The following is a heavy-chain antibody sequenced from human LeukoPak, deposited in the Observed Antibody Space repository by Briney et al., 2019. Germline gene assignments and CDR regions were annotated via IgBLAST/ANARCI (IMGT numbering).Heavy chain of an antibody. V-gene: IGHV3-30*02. D-gene: IGHD3-22*01. CDR2: IRYDGSNK. CDR3: AKAGDYYDSSGQPHDAFDI. CDR1: GFTFSSYG. Sequence: GGSLRLSCAAYGFTFSSYGMHWVRQAPGKGLEWVAFIRYDGSNKYYADSVKGRFTISRDNSKNTLYLQMDSLRAEDTAVYYCAKAGDYYDSSGQPHDAFDIWGQGTMVTVSS. J-gene: IGHJ3*02.